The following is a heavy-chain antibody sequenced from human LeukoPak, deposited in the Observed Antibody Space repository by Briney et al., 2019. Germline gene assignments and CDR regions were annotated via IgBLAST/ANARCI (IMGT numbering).Heavy chain of an antibody. CDR1: GYTLTELS. D-gene: IGHD2-2*01. CDR2: FDPEDGET. CDR3: ATIIVVPAAPFDY. J-gene: IGHJ4*02. V-gene: IGHV1-24*01. Sequence: SVKVSCKVSGYTLTELSMHWVRQAPGKGLEWMGGFDPEDGETIYSQKFQGRVTITEDTSTDTAYMELSSLRSEDTAVYYCATIIVVPAAPFDYWGQGTLVTVSS.